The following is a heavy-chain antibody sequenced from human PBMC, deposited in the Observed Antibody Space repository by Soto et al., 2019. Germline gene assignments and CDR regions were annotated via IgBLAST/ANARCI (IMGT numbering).Heavy chain of an antibody. Sequence: QVQLQESGPGLVKPSQTLSLTCTVSGGSISSGGYYWSWIRQHPGKGLEWIGYIYYSGSTYYNPSRKSRHTISVDTSKNQFSLKLSSVTAADTAVYYCASRGYSYGFSLGMDVWGQGTTVTVSS. CDR2: IYYSGST. D-gene: IGHD5-18*01. V-gene: IGHV4-31*03. CDR1: GGSISSGGYY. J-gene: IGHJ6*02. CDR3: ASRGYSYGFSLGMDV.